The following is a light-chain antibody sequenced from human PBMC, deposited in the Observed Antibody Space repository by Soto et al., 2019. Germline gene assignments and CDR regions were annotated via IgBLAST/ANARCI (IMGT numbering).Light chain of an antibody. V-gene: IGLV2-11*01. Sequence: QSALTQPRSVSGSPGQSVTISCTGTSSDVGAYNYVSWYQQHPGKAPKLIIYDVSKRPSGVPDRFSGSRSGNTASLTISGLQAEDEADYYCCSYAGSQTWVFGGGTKVTVL. CDR1: SSDVGAYNY. J-gene: IGLJ3*02. CDR2: DVS. CDR3: CSYAGSQTWV.